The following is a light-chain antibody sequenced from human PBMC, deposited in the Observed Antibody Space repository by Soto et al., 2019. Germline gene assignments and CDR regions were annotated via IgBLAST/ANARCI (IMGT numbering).Light chain of an antibody. CDR3: QQYNVWPLT. CDR2: VAS. Sequence: EIVMPQSPVTLSVSPGDIATLSCRASQSVNSNLAWYQQKPGQTPKLLIYVASTRATGIPARFSGSGSGTEFTLTISSLQSEDFAVYYCQQYNVWPLTFGGGTKVEFK. V-gene: IGKV3-15*01. J-gene: IGKJ4*01. CDR1: QSVNSN.